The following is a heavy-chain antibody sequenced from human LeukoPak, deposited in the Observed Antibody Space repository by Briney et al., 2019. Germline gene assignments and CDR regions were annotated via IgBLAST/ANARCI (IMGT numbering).Heavy chain of an antibody. CDR1: GFTFSYYN. CDR2: ISSSSSYI. V-gene: IGHV3-21*01. D-gene: IGHD2-2*01. J-gene: IGHJ3*02. Sequence: GGSLRLSCAASGFTFSYYNMNWVRQAPGKGLEWVSSISSSSSYIYYADSVRGRFTIPRDNAKNSLYLQMNDLRPEDTAVYYCAPYCSSSTCHDAFDIWGQGTVVTVSS. CDR3: APYCSSSTCHDAFDI.